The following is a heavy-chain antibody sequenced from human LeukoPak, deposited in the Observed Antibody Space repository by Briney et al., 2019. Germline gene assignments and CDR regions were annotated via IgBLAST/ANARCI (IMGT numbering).Heavy chain of an antibody. J-gene: IGHJ6*03. D-gene: IGHD1-26*01. CDR2: ITSSSSYT. CDR1: GFTFSTYN. V-gene: IGHV3-21*01. Sequence: PGGSLRLSCAASGFTFSTYNMNWVRQAPGKRLEWVSSITSSSSYTFYADSVKGRFTISRDNAKSSLYLQMNSLRAEDTAIYYCARDPYNGNYGDSYYYYMDVWGKGTTVTISS. CDR3: ARDPYNGNYGDSYYYYMDV.